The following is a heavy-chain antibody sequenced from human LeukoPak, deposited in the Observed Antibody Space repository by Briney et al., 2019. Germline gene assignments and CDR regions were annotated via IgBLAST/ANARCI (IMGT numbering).Heavy chain of an antibody. CDR1: EYTFSVYH. J-gene: IGHJ4*02. CDR2: INPNSGDT. Sequence: GASVKVSCKASEYTFSVYHIHWVRLAPGQGLEWMAWINPNSGDTNYAQKFQGRVTMTRDTSISTVYMEVSSLRFDDTAVYYCASLDILTGYSNFDYWGQGTLVTVSS. V-gene: IGHV1-2*02. CDR3: ASLDILTGYSNFDY. D-gene: IGHD3-9*01.